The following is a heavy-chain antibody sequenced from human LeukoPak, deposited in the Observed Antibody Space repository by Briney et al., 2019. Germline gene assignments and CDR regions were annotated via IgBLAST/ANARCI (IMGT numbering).Heavy chain of an antibody. V-gene: IGHV3-48*03. J-gene: IGHJ4*02. CDR1: GFTFNTYD. CDR2: ISSSGSTI. Sequence: GGSLRLSCAASGFTFNTYDINWVRQAPGKGLEWVSYISSSGSTIYYADSVKGRFTISRDNAKNSLYLQMNSLRAEDTAVYYCARDSSFCSSTSCYWKGSEIRIDYWGQGTLVTVSS. CDR3: ARDSSFCSSTSCYWKGSEIRIDY. D-gene: IGHD2-2*01.